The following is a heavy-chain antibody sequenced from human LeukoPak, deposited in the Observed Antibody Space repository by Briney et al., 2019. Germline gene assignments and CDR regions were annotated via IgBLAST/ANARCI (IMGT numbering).Heavy chain of an antibody. J-gene: IGHJ4*02. Sequence: SETLSLTCTVSGGSISSYYWSWIRQPAGKGLEWIGRIHTSGSTNYSPSLKSRVTMSVDTSKNQFSLKLSSVTAADTAVYYCARGSLWFGEFIYFDYWGQGTLVTVSS. V-gene: IGHV4-4*07. CDR1: GGSISSYY. CDR2: IHTSGST. CDR3: ARGSLWFGEFIYFDY. D-gene: IGHD3-10*01.